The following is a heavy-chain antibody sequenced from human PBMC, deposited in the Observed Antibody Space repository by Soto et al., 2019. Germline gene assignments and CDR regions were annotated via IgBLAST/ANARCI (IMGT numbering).Heavy chain of an antibody. CDR3: ARVLYYGSGSYSPYGMDV. Sequence: QVQLVQSGAEVKKPGSSVKVSCKTSGVSFNNNGIGWVRQAPGHGLEWMGGVSPPFRTSNYARKLQVRISITADASTGTVNMELSSLTSEDTAQYYCARVLYYGSGSYSPYGMDVWGQGTTVTVSS. D-gene: IGHD3-10*01. V-gene: IGHV1-69*01. J-gene: IGHJ6*02. CDR1: GVSFNNNG. CDR2: VSPPFRTS.